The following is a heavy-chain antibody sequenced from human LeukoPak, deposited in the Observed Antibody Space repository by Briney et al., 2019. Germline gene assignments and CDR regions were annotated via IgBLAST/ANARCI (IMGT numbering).Heavy chain of an antibody. CDR3: ARERYSSSRGYFQH. J-gene: IGHJ1*01. Sequence: ASVNVSCKASGYIFTSYDINWVRQATGQGLEWMGWISAYNGNTNYAQKLQGRVTMTTDTSTSTAYMELRSLRSDDTAVYYCARERYSSSRGYFQHWGQGTLVTVSS. D-gene: IGHD6-13*01. CDR2: ISAYNGNT. CDR1: GYIFTSYD. V-gene: IGHV1-18*01.